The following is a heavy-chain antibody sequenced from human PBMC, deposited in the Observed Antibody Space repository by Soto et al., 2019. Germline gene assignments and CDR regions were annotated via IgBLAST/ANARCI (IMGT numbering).Heavy chain of an antibody. D-gene: IGHD2-15*01. V-gene: IGHV3-53*01. CDR1: GFTVSSNY. CDR3: AAVVVAVDFDY. J-gene: IGHJ4*02. Sequence: GGSLRLSCAASGFTVSSNYMSWVRQAPGKGLEWVSVIYSGGSTYYADSVKGRFTISRDNSKNTLYLQMNSLRAEDTAVYYCAAVVVAVDFDYWGQGTLVTVSS. CDR2: IYSGGST.